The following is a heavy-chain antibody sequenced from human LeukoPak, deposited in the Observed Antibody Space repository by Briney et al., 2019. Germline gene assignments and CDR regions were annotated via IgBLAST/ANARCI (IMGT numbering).Heavy chain of an antibody. J-gene: IGHJ6*03. CDR2: IWYGGSNK. V-gene: IGHV3-30*02. D-gene: IGHD2-2*01. CDR1: GFTFSSYG. Sequence: PGGSLRLSCAASGFTFSSYGMHWVRQAPGKGLEWVAVIWYGGSNKYYADSVKGRFTISRDNSKNTLYLQMNSLRAEDTAVYYCAKDSPDCSSTSCYYNYYYYMDVWGKGTTVTVSS. CDR3: AKDSPDCSSTSCYYNYYYYMDV.